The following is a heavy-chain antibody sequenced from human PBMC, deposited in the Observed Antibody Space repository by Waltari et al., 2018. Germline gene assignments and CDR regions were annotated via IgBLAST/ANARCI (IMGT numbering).Heavy chain of an antibody. CDR3: ARVGGYYYYYMDV. CDR1: GFSFGSYE. CDR2: ITTSDRSI. J-gene: IGHJ6*03. V-gene: IGHV3-48*03. Sequence: EVQLVASGGGLVQPGGSVRLPCVASGFSFGSYEMIWVRQAPGKGLEWVSYITTSDRSIYYADSVKGRFTISRDNAKNSLYLQMNSLRAEDTAVYYCARVGGYYYYYMDVWGKGTTVTVSS. D-gene: IGHD3-16*01.